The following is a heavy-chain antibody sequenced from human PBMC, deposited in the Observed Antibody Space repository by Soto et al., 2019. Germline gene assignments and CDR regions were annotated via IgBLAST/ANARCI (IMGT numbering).Heavy chain of an antibody. CDR3: AGGGGGGSYPY. CDR1: GYTFTDYG. CDR2: ISGYNGNT. J-gene: IGHJ4*02. V-gene: IGHV1-18*01. D-gene: IGHD1-26*01. Sequence: QVQLVQSGAEVKKPGASVKVSCKASGYTFTDYGLTWVRQAPGQGLEWMGWISGYNGNTNYAQKLQGRVTMTTDTSTSTAYGGRGSLSSNDTAVYCCAGGGGGGSYPYWGQGTLVTVSS.